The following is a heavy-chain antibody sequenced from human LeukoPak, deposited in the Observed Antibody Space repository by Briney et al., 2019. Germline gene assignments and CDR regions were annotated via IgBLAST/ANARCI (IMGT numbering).Heavy chain of an antibody. Sequence: SETLSLTCAVYGGSFSGYYWSWIRQPPGKGLEWIGEINHSGSTNYNPSLKSRVTISVDTSKNQFSLKLSSVTAADTAVYYCARHGRFGRFTYYYDSSGYYYDYWGQGTLVTVSS. V-gene: IGHV4-34*01. CDR2: INHSGST. D-gene: IGHD3-22*01. CDR1: GGSFSGYY. CDR3: ARHGRFGRFTYYYDSSGYYYDY. J-gene: IGHJ4*02.